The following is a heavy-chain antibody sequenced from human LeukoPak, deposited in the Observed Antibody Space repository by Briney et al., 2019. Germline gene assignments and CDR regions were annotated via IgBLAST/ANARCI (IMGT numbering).Heavy chain of an antibody. D-gene: IGHD6-25*01. J-gene: IGHJ6*02. V-gene: IGHV3-11*01. CDR1: GFTFSDYY. CDR2: ISSSGSTI. Sequence: GGSLRLSCAASGFTFSDYYMSWIRQAPGKGLEWVSYISSSGSTIYYADSVRGRFTISRDNAKNSLYLQMNSLRVEDTAVYYCASAASPRPDVYYSYGMNLWGQVPTVTVSS. CDR3: ASAASPRPDVYYSYGMNL.